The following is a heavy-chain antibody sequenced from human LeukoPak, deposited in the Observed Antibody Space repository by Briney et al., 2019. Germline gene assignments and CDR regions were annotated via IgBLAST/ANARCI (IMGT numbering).Heavy chain of an antibody. V-gene: IGHV3-23*01. D-gene: IGHD6-13*01. CDR3: AKDSTYSSSWYDKN. CDR1: GFTFSSYA. Sequence: PGGSLRLSCAASGFTFSSYAMSWVRQAPGKGLEWVSAISGSGGSTYYADSVKGRFTISRDNSKNTLYLQMNSLRAEDTAVYYCAKDSTYSSSWYDKNWDQGTLVTVSS. CDR2: ISGSGGST. J-gene: IGHJ4*02.